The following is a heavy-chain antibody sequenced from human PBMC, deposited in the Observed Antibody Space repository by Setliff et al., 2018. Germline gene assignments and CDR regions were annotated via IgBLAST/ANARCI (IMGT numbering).Heavy chain of an antibody. V-gene: IGHV4-4*08. CDR1: GVSISSYY. Sequence: SETLSLTCTVSGVSISSYYWSWIRQPPGKGLESIGYIQKSGGTNYNPALKSRVNMSIDTSKNQFALNLKSVTAADTAVYFCARGITYYYHMDLWGTGTTVTVSS. J-gene: IGHJ6*03. CDR2: IQKSGGT. CDR3: ARGITYYYHMDL. D-gene: IGHD3-10*01.